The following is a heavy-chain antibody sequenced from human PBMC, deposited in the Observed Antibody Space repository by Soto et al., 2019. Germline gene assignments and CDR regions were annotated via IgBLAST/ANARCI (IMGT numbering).Heavy chain of an antibody. V-gene: IGHV3-74*01. CDR2: IDTTGSTT. CDR1: EFSFSTYW. J-gene: IGHJ6*02. D-gene: IGHD2-15*01. Sequence: VGSLRLSCVASEFSFSTYWMHWVRQAPGKGLMWVARIDTTGSTTTYADSVQGRFTISRDNAKNTVYLQMNSVRDEDTAIYFCASVSAAQYYYGMDAWGQGTKVTVSS. CDR3: ASVSAAQYYYGMDA.